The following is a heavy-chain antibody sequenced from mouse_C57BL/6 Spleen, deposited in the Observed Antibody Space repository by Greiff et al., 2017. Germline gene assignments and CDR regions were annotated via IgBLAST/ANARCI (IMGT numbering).Heavy chain of an antibody. D-gene: IGHD1-1*01. CDR1: GFTFSDYY. V-gene: IGHV5-12*01. CDR3: ARTTVVSYWYFDV. Sequence: EVQVVESGGGLVQPGGSLKLSCAASGFTFSDYYMYWVRQTPEKRLEWVAYISNGGGSTYYPDTVKGRFTISRDNAKNTLYLQMSRLKSEDTAMYYCARTTVVSYWYFDVWGTGTTVTVSS. J-gene: IGHJ1*03. CDR2: ISNGGGST.